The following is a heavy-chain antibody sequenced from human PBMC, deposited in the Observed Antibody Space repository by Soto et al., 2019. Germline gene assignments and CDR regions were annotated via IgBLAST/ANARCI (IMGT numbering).Heavy chain of an antibody. D-gene: IGHD3-3*01. CDR3: ARDARVAYDY. Sequence: SETLSLTCTVSGGSVISGSYYWSWIRQPPGKGLEWIGYIYHSGSTNYNPSLKSRVTISVDTSKNQFSLKLSSVTAADTAVYYCARDARVAYDYWGQGTLVTVSS. CDR1: GGSVISGSYY. J-gene: IGHJ4*02. CDR2: IYHSGST. V-gene: IGHV4-61*01.